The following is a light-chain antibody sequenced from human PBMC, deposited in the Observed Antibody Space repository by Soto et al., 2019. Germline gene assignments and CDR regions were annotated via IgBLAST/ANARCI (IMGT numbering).Light chain of an antibody. CDR2: EVT. CDR3: SSYAASNNFYFV. CDR1: SSDVGGYNY. Sequence: QSALTQPPSASGSPGQSVTISCTGTSSDVGGYNYVSWYQQYPGRAPKLMIYEVTKRPSGVPDRVSGSKSGNTAFLTVSGLQAEDEADYYCSSYAASNNFYFVFGGGTKVTVL. V-gene: IGLV2-8*01. J-gene: IGLJ3*02.